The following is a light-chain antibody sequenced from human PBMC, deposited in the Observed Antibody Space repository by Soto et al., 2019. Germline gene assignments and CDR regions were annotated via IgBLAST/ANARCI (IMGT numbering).Light chain of an antibody. CDR3: CSYAGSYYV. V-gene: IGLV2-11*01. Sequence: QSVLTQPRSVSGSPGQSVTISCTGTSSDVGGYNYVSWYQQHPGKAPKLMIYDVSKRPSGVPDRFSGSKSGNTASLTISGLQDEDEDDCYCCSYAGSYYVFGTGTKLTVL. J-gene: IGLJ1*01. CDR2: DVS. CDR1: SSDVGGYNY.